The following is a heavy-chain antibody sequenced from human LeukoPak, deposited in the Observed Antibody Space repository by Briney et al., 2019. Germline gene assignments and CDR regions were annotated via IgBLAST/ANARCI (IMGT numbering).Heavy chain of an antibody. CDR3: ARKRRDGYNLGYFDY. J-gene: IGHJ4*02. D-gene: IGHD5-24*01. Sequence: SQTLSLTCTVSGGSISSGDYYWSWIRQPPGKGLEWIGYIYYSGSTYYNPSLKSRLTISVGTSKNQFSLKLSSVTAADTAVYYCARKRRDGYNLGYFDYRGQGTLVTVSS. CDR1: GGSISSGDYY. CDR2: IYYSGST. V-gene: IGHV4-30-4*08.